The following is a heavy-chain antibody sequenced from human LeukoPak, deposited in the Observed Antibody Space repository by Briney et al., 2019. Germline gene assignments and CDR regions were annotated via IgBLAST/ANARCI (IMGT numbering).Heavy chain of an antibody. Sequence: SETLSLTCTVSGGSISSSSYYWGWIRQPPGKGLEWIGSIYYSGSTYYNPSLKSRVTISVDTSKNQFSLKLSSVTAADTAVYYCARGAQMYYFDYWGQGTLVTVSS. V-gene: IGHV4-39*07. CDR1: GGSISSSSYY. D-gene: IGHD5-24*01. J-gene: IGHJ4*02. CDR3: ARGAQMYYFDY. CDR2: IYYSGST.